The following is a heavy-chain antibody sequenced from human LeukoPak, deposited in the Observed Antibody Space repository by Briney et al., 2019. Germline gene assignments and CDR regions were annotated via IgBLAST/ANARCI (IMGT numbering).Heavy chain of an antibody. CDR2: TSYDGSNK. V-gene: IGHV3-30*04. Sequence: GGSLRLSCAASGFTFSSYAMHWVRQAPGKGLEWVAVTSYDGSNKYYADSVKGRFTISRDNSKNTLYLQMNSLRAEDTAVYYCARVQAGGIAVAGTFDYWGQGTLVTVSS. CDR1: GFTFSSYA. J-gene: IGHJ4*02. CDR3: ARVQAGGIAVAGTFDY. D-gene: IGHD6-19*01.